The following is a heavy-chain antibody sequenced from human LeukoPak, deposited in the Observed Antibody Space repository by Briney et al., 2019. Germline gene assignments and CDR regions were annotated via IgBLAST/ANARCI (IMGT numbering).Heavy chain of an antibody. CDR2: SSSDGSST. CDR1: GFTLRNYW. CDR3: ARAIYDAFDI. D-gene: IGHD5-24*01. V-gene: IGHV3-74*01. J-gene: IGHJ3*02. Sequence: PGGSLRLSCAASGFTLRNYWIQWVRQAPGKGLVWVSHSSSDGSSTNYADSVKGRFTISRDNAKNTLYLQMNNLRAEDTAVYYCARAIYDAFDIWGQGTMVTVSS.